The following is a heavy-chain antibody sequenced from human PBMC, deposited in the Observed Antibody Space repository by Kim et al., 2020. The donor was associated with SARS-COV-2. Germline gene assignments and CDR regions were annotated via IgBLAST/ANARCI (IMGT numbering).Heavy chain of an antibody. CDR1: GFIFSNYG. CDR2: MWYDGTTR. Sequence: GGSLRLSCAASGFIFSNYGFHWVRQTPGMGLEGVAIMWYDGTTRYYGDSVRGRFTISRDNSKSMMYLEMTSLRAEDTGVYYCARDSYGMDFWGQGTTVTVAS. CDR3: ARDSYGMDF. J-gene: IGHJ6*02. V-gene: IGHV3-33*01.